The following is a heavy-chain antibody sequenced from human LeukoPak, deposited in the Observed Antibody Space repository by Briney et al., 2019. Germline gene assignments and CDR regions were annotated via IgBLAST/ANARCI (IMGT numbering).Heavy chain of an antibody. CDR2: IYYSGST. Sequence: SETLSLTCTVSGGSISSGGYYWSWLRQHPGKGLEWIGYIYYSGSTYYNPSLKSRVTISVDTSKNQFSLKLSSVTAADTAVYYCARGRVVRYFQHWGQGTLVTVSS. V-gene: IGHV4-31*03. J-gene: IGHJ1*01. CDR1: GGSISSGGYY. D-gene: IGHD3-3*01. CDR3: ARGRVVRYFQH.